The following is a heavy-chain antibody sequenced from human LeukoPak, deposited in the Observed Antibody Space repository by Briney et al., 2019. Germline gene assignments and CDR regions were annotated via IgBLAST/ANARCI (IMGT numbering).Heavy chain of an antibody. CDR1: GFTFSSYS. CDR2: INHSGST. D-gene: IGHD4-17*01. CDR3: ARVDLDYGDSFDY. V-gene: IGHV4-34*01. J-gene: IGHJ4*02. Sequence: GSLRLSCAVSGFTFSSYSMNWVRQPPGKGLEWIGEINHSGSTNYNPSLKSRVTISVDTSKNQFSLKLSSVTAADTAVYYCARVDLDYGDSFDYWGQGTLVTVSS.